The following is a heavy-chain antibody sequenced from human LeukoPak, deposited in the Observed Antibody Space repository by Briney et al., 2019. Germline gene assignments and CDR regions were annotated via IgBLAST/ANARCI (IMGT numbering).Heavy chain of an antibody. CDR3: AKVPYYDFWSGYYMVFDY. CDR2: ISYDGSNK. V-gene: IGHV3-30*18. CDR1: GFSFNDYG. J-gene: IGHJ4*02. D-gene: IGHD3-3*01. Sequence: PGGSLRLSCAASGFSFNDYGMHWVRQAPGKGLEWVADISYDGSNKYYADSVKGRFTISRDNSKNPLYLQMNSLRAEDTAVYYCAKVPYYDFWSGYYMVFDYWGQGTLVTVSS.